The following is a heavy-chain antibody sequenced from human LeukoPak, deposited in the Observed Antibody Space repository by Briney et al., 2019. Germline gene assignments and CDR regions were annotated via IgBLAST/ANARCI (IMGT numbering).Heavy chain of an antibody. CDR1: GYTFTSYG. D-gene: IGHD3-3*01. CDR3: ARAPKVVTINWFDP. V-gene: IGHV1-18*01. CDR2: ISAYNGNT. J-gene: IGHJ5*02. Sequence: ASVKVSCKASGYTFTSYGISCVRQAPGQGLEWMGWISAYNGNTNYAQKLQGRVTMTTDTSTSTAYMELRSLRSDDTAVYYCARAPKVVTINWFDPWGQGTLVTVSS.